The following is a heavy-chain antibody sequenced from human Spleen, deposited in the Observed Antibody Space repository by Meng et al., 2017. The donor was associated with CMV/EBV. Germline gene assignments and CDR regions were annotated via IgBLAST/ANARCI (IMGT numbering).Heavy chain of an antibody. Sequence: SGYYWGWDRQPPGRGLEWIGSIYYSGSTYCNPSLKNRVTISLYTSKNQFSLKLSSVTAADTAVYYCARDYTCDFWSGQYGGKRGFDPWGQGTLVTVSS. V-gene: IGHV4-39*07. D-gene: IGHD3-3*01. CDR2: IYYSGST. J-gene: IGHJ5*02. CDR1: SGYY. CDR3: ARDYTCDFWSGQYGGKRGFDP.